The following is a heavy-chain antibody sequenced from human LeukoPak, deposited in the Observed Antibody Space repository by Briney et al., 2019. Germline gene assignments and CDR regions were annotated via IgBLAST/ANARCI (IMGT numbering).Heavy chain of an antibody. CDR2: ISAYNGNT. CDR1: GYTFTSYG. Sequence: ASVKVSCKASGYTFTSYGISWVRQAPGQGLEWMRWISAYNGNTNYAQKLQGRVTMTTDTSTSTAYMELRSLRSDDTAVYYCARDARYCSGGSCYMFDYWGQGTLVTVPS. D-gene: IGHD2-15*01. CDR3: ARDARYCSGGSCYMFDY. V-gene: IGHV1-18*01. J-gene: IGHJ4*02.